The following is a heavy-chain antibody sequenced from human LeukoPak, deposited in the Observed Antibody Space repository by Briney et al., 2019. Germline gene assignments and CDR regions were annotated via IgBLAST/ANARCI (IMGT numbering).Heavy chain of an antibody. CDR3: AREGYYGSGYPFDY. Sequence: PSETLSLTCTVSGGSISSSSYYWGWIRQPPGKGLEWIGSIYYSGSTYCNPSLKSRVTISVDTSKNQFSLKLSSVTAADTAVYYCAREGYYGSGYPFDYWGQGTLVTVSS. CDR2: IYYSGST. CDR1: GGSISSSSYY. D-gene: IGHD3-10*01. V-gene: IGHV4-39*07. J-gene: IGHJ4*02.